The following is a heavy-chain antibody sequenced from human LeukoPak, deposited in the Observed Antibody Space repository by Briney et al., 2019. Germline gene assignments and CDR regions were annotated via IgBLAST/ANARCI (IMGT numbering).Heavy chain of an antibody. CDR2: VKSDGSNP. Sequence: PGGSLRLSCAASRFSFNNYWMHWVRQAPGKGLVWVTRVKSDGSNPSYADSVKGRFTISRDNAENMLYLQMNTLGAEDTVVYYCARDIVSGSGSLDYWGKATLVTVSS. J-gene: IGHJ4*02. CDR1: RFSFNNYW. CDR3: ARDIVSGSGSLDY. D-gene: IGHD3-10*01. V-gene: IGHV3-74*01.